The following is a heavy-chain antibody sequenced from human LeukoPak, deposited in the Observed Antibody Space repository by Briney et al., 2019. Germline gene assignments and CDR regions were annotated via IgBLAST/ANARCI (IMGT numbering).Heavy chain of an antibody. J-gene: IGHJ4*02. D-gene: IGHD1-20*01. Sequence: PSETLSLTCTVSGGSISSSSYYWGWIRQPPGKGLEWIGSIYYSGSTYYNPSLKSRVTISVDTSKNQFSLKLSSVTAADTAVYYCARDFPSNNWNDVLLGGDYWGQGTLVTVSS. V-gene: IGHV4-39*07. CDR1: GGSISSSSYY. CDR3: ARDFPSNNWNDVLLGGDY. CDR2: IYYSGST.